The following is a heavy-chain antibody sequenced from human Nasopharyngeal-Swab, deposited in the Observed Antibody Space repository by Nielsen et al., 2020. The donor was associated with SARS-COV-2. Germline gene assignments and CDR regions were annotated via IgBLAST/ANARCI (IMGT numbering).Heavy chain of an antibody. Sequence: GKGREWIGSIYYSGSTYYNPSLKSRVTISVDTSKNQFSLKLSSVTAADTAVYYCARPGYDSSGYTSYFDYWGQGTLVTVSS. V-gene: IGHV4-39*01. CDR3: ARPGYDSSGYTSYFDY. CDR2: IYYSGST. J-gene: IGHJ4*02. D-gene: IGHD3-22*01.